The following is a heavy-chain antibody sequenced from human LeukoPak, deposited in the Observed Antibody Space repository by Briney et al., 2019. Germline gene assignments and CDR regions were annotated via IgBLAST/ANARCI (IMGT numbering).Heavy chain of an antibody. Sequence: PGGSLRLSCAASGFTFSSYSMNWVRQAPGKGLEWVSSISSSSNYRYYADSVKGRFTISRDNAKNSLYLQMNSLRAEDTAVYYCVREYCSGGACYNDYWGQGTLVTVSS. V-gene: IGHV3-21*01. CDR1: GFTFSSYS. CDR3: VREYCSGGACYNDY. CDR2: ISSSSNYR. J-gene: IGHJ4*02. D-gene: IGHD2-15*01.